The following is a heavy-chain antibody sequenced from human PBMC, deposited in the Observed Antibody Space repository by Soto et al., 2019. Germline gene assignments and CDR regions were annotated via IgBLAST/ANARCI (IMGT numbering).Heavy chain of an antibody. Sequence: SETLSLTCTVSGGSFKSGSYSWSWIRQPPGKGLEWIGYVYHTGRTSYNPSLKSRVSISMDTSKNQFSLNLDSVTAADTAVYFCARGHSTDCSNGVCSFFYNHEMDVWGQGTTVTVSS. J-gene: IGHJ6*02. CDR3: ARGHSTDCSNGVCSFFYNHEMDV. D-gene: IGHD2-8*01. CDR2: VYHTGRT. V-gene: IGHV4-61*01. CDR1: GGSFKSGSYS.